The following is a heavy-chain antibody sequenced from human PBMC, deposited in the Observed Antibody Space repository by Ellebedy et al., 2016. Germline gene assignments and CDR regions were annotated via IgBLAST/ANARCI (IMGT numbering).Heavy chain of an antibody. CDR1: GFTFSSYA. D-gene: IGHD5-18*01. Sequence: GGSLRLXXAASGFTFSSYAMSWVRQAPGKGLEWVSAISGSGGSTYYADSVKGRFTISRDNSKNTLYLQMNSLRAEDTAVYYCAKFLGVDTAMVFDYWGQGTLVTVSS. CDR2: ISGSGGST. J-gene: IGHJ4*02. V-gene: IGHV3-23*01. CDR3: AKFLGVDTAMVFDY.